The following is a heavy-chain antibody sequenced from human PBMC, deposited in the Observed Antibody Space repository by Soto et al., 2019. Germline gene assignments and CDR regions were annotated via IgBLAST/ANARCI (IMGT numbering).Heavy chain of an antibody. J-gene: IGHJ6*02. CDR2: IIPIFGTA. CDR1: GGTFSSYG. D-gene: IGHD2-15*01. V-gene: IGHV1-69*06. Sequence: GASVKVSCKASGGTFSSYGISWVRQAPGQGLEWMGGIIPIFGTANYAQKFQGRVTITADKSTSTAYMELSSLRSEDTAVYYCARSRPVAATGEYYYYGMDVWGQGTTVTVSS. CDR3: ARSRPVAATGEYYYYGMDV.